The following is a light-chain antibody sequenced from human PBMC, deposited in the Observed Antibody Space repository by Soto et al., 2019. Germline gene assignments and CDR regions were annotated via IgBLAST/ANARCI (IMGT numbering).Light chain of an antibody. CDR1: QTVLASSNNKNY. J-gene: IGKJ3*01. CDR2: WAS. Sequence: DIVMTQSPDSLAVSLGERATFNCKSSQTVLASSNNKNYLAWYQQRPGQPPKVLISWASTRESGVPDRFIASGSVTDFALTISSLQAEDVAVYFCQQYYSLPLTFGPGTKVHI. V-gene: IGKV4-1*01. CDR3: QQYYSLPLT.